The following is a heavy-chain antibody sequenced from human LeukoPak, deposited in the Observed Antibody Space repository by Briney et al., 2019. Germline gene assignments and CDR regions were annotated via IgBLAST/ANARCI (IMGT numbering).Heavy chain of an antibody. CDR3: AKGSASSRPYYFDY. Sequence: GGSLRLSCAASGFTVSSNYMSWVRQAPGKGLEWVSVIYSGGSTYYADSVKGRFTISRDNSKNTLYLQMNSLRAEDTAVYYCAKGSASSRPYYFDYWGQGALVTVSS. CDR2: IYSGGST. V-gene: IGHV3-53*01. CDR1: GFTVSSNY. J-gene: IGHJ4*02. D-gene: IGHD2-15*01.